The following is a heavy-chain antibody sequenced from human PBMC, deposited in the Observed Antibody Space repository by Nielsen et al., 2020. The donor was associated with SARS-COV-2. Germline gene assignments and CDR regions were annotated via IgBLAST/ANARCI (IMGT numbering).Heavy chain of an antibody. V-gene: IGHV3-30-3*01. D-gene: IGHD4-11*01. CDR2: ISYDGSNK. Sequence: GESLKISCAASGFTFSSYAMHWVRQAPGKGLEWVAVISYDGSNKYYADSVKGRFTISRDNSKNTLYLQMNSLRAEDTAVYYCAGPTDYYYYYYMDVWGKGTTVTVSS. CDR3: AGPTDYYYYYYMDV. CDR1: GFTFSSYA. J-gene: IGHJ6*03.